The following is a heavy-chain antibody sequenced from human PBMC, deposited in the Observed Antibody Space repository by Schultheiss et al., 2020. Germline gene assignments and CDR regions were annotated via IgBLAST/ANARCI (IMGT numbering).Heavy chain of an antibody. CDR2: IRSKAYGGTT. CDR1: GFTFSSYA. J-gene: IGHJ4*02. D-gene: IGHD2-15*01. V-gene: IGHV3-49*04. Sequence: GGSLRLSCAASGFTFSSYAMSWVRQSPGKGLEWVGFIRSKAYGGTTEYAASVKGRFTISRDDSKSIAYLQMNSLKTEDTAVYYCTRDRPRRYCSGGSCYDDYWGQGTLVTVSS. CDR3: TRDRPRRYCSGGSCYDDY.